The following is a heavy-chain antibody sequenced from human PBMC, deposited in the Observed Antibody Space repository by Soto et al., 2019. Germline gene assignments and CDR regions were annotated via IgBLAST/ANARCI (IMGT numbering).Heavy chain of an antibody. Sequence: PGGSLRLSCAASGFTFSSYAMSWVRQAPGKGLEWVSAISGSGGSTYYADSVKGRFTISRDNSKNTLYLQMNSLRAEDTAVYYCATQFVDTAMVPELDCWGQGTLVTVSS. CDR3: ATQFVDTAMVPELDC. D-gene: IGHD5-18*01. V-gene: IGHV3-23*01. CDR1: GFTFSSYA. CDR2: ISGSGGST. J-gene: IGHJ4*02.